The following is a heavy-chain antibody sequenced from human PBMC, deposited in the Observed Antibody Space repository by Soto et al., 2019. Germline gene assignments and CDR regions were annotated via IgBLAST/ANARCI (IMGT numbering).Heavy chain of an antibody. V-gene: IGHV3-23*01. CDR3: AKKLPEAGSHFAFDI. D-gene: IGHD2-2*01. J-gene: IGHJ3*02. CDR2: IPGSADST. Sequence: GGSLRLSCAASGFIFSSLAMSWVRQAPGKGLEWVSAIPGSADSTYYADSVKGRFTISRDNSKNTLYLQMNSLRAEDTAVYYCAKKLPEAGSHFAFDIWGHATMVTVSS. CDR1: GFIFSSLA.